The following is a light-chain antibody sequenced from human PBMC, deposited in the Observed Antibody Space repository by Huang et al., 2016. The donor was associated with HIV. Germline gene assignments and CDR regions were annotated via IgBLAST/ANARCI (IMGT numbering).Light chain of an antibody. J-gene: IGKJ3*01. CDR2: NAS. CDR3: QHRGSGPSFT. CDR1: QSVSSS. V-gene: IGKV3-11*01. Sequence: EIVLTQSPATLSVSPGERATLSCRASQSVSSSLAWYQQKPGQAPRLLIHNASNRATGIPGRVSGSGSVTDFTLTISSLEPEEFAVYYCQHRGSGPSFTFGPGTRVDIK.